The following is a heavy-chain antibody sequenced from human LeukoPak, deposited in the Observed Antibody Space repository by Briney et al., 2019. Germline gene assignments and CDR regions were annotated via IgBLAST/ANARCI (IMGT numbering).Heavy chain of an antibody. CDR1: GGTFSSYA. V-gene: IGHV1-8*02. Sequence: ASVKVSCKASGGTFSSYAISWVRQATGQGLEWMGWMNPNSGNTGYAQKFQGRVTMTRNTSIRTAYMELSSLTSEGTAVYYCARAWDYGDYSSDYWGQGTLVTVSS. CDR3: ARAWDYGDYSSDY. J-gene: IGHJ4*02. CDR2: MNPNSGNT. D-gene: IGHD4-17*01.